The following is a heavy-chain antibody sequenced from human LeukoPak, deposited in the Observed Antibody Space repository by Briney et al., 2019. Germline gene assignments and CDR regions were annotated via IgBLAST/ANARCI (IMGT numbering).Heavy chain of an antibody. CDR2: ISGSGDNA. D-gene: IGHD3-22*01. Sequence: PGGSLRLSCAASGFTFNTYTMSWVRQAPGKGLEWVSTISGSGDNAYYADSVKGRFTISRDNSKNTLYLQMNSLRAEDTAVYYCAKWIVPRYYYDSSGYYFDYWGQGTLVTVSS. V-gene: IGHV3-23*01. J-gene: IGHJ4*02. CDR1: GFTFNTYT. CDR3: AKWIVPRYYYDSSGYYFDY.